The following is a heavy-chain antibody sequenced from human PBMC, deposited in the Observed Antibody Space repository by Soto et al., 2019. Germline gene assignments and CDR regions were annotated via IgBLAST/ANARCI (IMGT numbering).Heavy chain of an antibody. D-gene: IGHD5-18*01. CDR1: GFTFSSYG. CDR2: ISYDGSNK. CDR3: AKDTDTAMVFWYFDL. J-gene: IGHJ2*01. Sequence: QVQLVESGGGVVQPGRSLRLSCAASGFTFSSYGIHWVRQAPGKGLEWVAVISYDGSNKYYADSVKGRFTISRDISKNTLYLQMNSLRAEDTAVYYCAKDTDTAMVFWYFDLWGRGTLVTVSS. V-gene: IGHV3-30*18.